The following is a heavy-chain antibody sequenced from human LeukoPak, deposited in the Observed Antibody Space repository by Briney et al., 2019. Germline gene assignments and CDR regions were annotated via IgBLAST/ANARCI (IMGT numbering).Heavy chain of an antibody. CDR3: ARDSTDGDYDWFDP. J-gene: IGHJ5*02. CDR1: GFTVSSNY. Sequence: PGGSLRLSCAASGFTVSSNYMSWVRQAPGKGLEWVSVIYSGGSTYYANSVKGRFTISRDNFKNTLYLQMNSLRAEDTAVYYCARDSTDGDYDWFDPWGQGTLVTVSS. D-gene: IGHD4-17*01. CDR2: IYSGGST. V-gene: IGHV3-53*01.